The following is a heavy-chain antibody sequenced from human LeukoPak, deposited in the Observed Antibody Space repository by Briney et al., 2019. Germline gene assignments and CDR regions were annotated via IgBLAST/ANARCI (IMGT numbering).Heavy chain of an antibody. CDR1: GGTLSSYA. J-gene: IGHJ4*02. CDR3: ARELWGSGSSADYYFDY. V-gene: IGHV1-69*04. CDR2: IIPNLGIA. Sequence: ASVKVSCMASGGTLSSYAISWVRQAPGQGREWVGRIIPNLGIANYAQKFQGRVTITADKSTSTAYMELSSLRSDDTAVYYCARELWGSGSSADYYFDYWGQGTLVTVSS. D-gene: IGHD3-10*01.